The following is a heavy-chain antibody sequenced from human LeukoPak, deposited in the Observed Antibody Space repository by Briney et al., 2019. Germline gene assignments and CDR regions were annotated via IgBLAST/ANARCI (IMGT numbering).Heavy chain of an antibody. CDR2: IHYSGRP. CDR1: GGSISGHY. V-gene: IGHV4-59*11. D-gene: IGHD3-16*01. J-gene: IGHJ6*02. CDR3: ARIGVDYDMDV. Sequence: SETLSLTCTVSGGSISGHYLTWIRQPPGKGLEWIGQIHYSGRPDYNPSLKSRVTISVDTSKNQLSLKVTSVTGADTAVYYCARIGVDYDMDVWGQGTTVTVSS.